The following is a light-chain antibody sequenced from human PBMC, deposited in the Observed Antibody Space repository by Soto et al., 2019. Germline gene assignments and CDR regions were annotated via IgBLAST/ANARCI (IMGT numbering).Light chain of an antibody. Sequence: QSVLTQPPSASGTPGQRVTISCSGSSSNIGRNIVNWYQHLPGTAPKLLIYSNNQRPSGVPDRFSGSKSGTSASLAISGLQSEDEADYYWAAWDDSLNGYVFGTGTKLTVL. J-gene: IGLJ1*01. CDR1: SSNIGRNI. CDR3: AAWDDSLNGYV. CDR2: SNN. V-gene: IGLV1-44*01.